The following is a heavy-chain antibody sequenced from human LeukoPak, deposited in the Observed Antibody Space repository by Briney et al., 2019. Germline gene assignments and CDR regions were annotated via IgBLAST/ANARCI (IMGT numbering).Heavy chain of an antibody. D-gene: IGHD5-18*01. V-gene: IGHV3-11*01. J-gene: IGHJ4*02. CDR2: ISPNGQTI. CDR3: AKAFTALVFFEY. CDR1: GFTFSDFY. Sequence: GGSLRLSCAASGFTFSDFYMTWVRQAPGMGLEWVAYISPNGQTIYYAESLQGRFTVSRDNAKSSLFLQMNSLGAEDTAVYYCAKAFTALVFFEYWGQGTLVTVSS.